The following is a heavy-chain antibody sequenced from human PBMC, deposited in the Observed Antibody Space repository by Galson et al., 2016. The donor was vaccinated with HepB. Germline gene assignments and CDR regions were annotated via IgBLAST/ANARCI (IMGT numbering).Heavy chain of an antibody. Sequence: SLRLSCAASGFTFRSFAMHWVRQTPGKGLEWVAVISYDGTNEYYVDSVRGRFTISRDNSKKTVSLQMNSLRPEDTAVYYCARELIVVAPDTQHYGMDVWGQGTTATVSS. CDR2: ISYDGTNE. CDR1: GFTFRSFA. D-gene: IGHD2-2*01. J-gene: IGHJ6*02. CDR3: ARELIVVAPDTQHYGMDV. V-gene: IGHV3-30*04.